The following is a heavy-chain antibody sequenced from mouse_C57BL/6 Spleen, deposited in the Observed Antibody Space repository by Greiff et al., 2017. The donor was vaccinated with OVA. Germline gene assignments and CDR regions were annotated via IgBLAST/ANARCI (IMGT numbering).Heavy chain of an antibody. J-gene: IGHJ1*03. CDR2: ISNGGGST. CDR3: AREGDVRYFDV. Sequence: DVKLVESGGGLVQPGGSLKLSCAASGFTFSDYYMYWVRQTPEKRLEWVAYISNGGGSTYYPDTVKGRFTISRDNAKNTLYLQMSRLKSEDTAMYYCAREGDVRYFDVWGTGTTVTVSS. D-gene: IGHD3-3*01. V-gene: IGHV5-12*01. CDR1: GFTFSDYY.